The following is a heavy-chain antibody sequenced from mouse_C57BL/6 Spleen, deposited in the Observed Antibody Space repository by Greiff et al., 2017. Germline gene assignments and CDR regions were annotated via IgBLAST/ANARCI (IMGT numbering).Heavy chain of an antibody. D-gene: IGHD1-1*01. Sequence: EVNVVESEGGLVQPGSSMKLSCTASGFTFSDYYMAWVRQVPEKGLEWVANINYDGSSTYYLDSLKSRFIISRDNAKNILYLQMSSLKSEDTATYYCASGSSWYFDVWGTGTTVTVSS. V-gene: IGHV5-16*01. CDR2: INYDGSST. CDR1: GFTFSDYY. CDR3: ASGSSWYFDV. J-gene: IGHJ1*03.